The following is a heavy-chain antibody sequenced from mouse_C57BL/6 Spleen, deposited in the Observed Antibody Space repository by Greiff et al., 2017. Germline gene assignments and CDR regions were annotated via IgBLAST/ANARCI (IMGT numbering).Heavy chain of an antibody. Sequence: QVQLQQSGAELVRPGASVTLSCKASGYTFTDYEMHWVKQTPVHGLEWIGAIDPETGGTAYNQKFKGKAILTADTSSSTAYMELRSLTSEDSAVYYCTRGEYGNYLYAMDYWGQGTSVTVSS. J-gene: IGHJ4*01. CDR2: IDPETGGT. V-gene: IGHV1-15*01. D-gene: IGHD2-1*01. CDR1: GYTFTDYE. CDR3: TRGEYGNYLYAMDY.